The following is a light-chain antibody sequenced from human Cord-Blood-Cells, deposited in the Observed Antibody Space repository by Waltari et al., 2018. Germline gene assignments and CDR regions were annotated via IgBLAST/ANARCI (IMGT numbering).Light chain of an antibody. CDR1: QSISSY. CDR2: AAS. Sequence: DIQMTQSPSSLSASVGDRVTITCRAIQSISSYLNWYQQKPGKAPKLLIYAASSLQSGVPSRFSGSGSGTDFTLTISSLQPEDFATYYCQQSYSTHTFGQGTKLEIK. CDR3: QQSYSTHT. V-gene: IGKV1-39*01. J-gene: IGKJ2*01.